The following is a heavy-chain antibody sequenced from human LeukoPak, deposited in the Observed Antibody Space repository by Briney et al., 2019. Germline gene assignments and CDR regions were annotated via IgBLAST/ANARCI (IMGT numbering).Heavy chain of an antibody. CDR3: AKDINPSLGGGTEFDY. Sequence: PEGSLRLSCAASGFTFDDYAMHWVRQAPGKGLEWVSGISWNSGSIGYADSVKGRFTISRDNAKNSLYLQMNSLRAEDTALYYCAKDINPSLGGGTEFDYWGQGTLVTVSS. V-gene: IGHV3-9*01. CDR2: ISWNSGSI. J-gene: IGHJ4*02. D-gene: IGHD1-26*01. CDR1: GFTFDDYA.